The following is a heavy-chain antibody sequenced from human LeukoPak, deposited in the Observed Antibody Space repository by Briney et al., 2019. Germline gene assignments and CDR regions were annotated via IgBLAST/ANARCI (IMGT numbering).Heavy chain of an antibody. J-gene: IGHJ4*02. CDR3: AKGGHCTSTSCYYFDS. Sequence: PGGSLRLSCVALEFEPTYFWMTWVRRAPGKGLEWVAVIWDNGNNKYYGDSVNGRFTISRDNSKNTLHLQMNSLRPGDSAIYYCAKGGHCTSTSCYYFDSWGQGALVTVSA. D-gene: IGHD2-2*01. V-gene: IGHV3-33*06. CDR1: EFEPTYFW. CDR2: IWDNGNNK.